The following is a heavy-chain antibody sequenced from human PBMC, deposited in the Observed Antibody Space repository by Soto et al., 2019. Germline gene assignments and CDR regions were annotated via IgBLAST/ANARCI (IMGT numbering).Heavy chain of an antibody. D-gene: IGHD6-13*01. CDR3: ARGLYSTSWYRGSDY. CDR2: ISGSGVTT. V-gene: IGHV3-23*01. CDR1: GFTFNNYA. Sequence: EVQLLESGGGLVQPGGSLILSCAASGFTFNNYAMSWVRQAPGKGLEWVSGISGSGVTTYYGDSVKGRFTISRDNSKNTLYLQMNSLRAEDTAIYYCARGLYSTSWYRGSDYRGQGSLITVSS. J-gene: IGHJ4*02.